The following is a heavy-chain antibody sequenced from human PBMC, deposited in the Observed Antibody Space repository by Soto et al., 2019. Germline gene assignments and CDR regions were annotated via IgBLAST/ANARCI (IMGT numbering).Heavy chain of an antibody. V-gene: IGHV4-39*01. CDR2: IYYSGST. CDR1: GGSISSSSYY. CDR3: ARRRELAARYFDY. J-gene: IGHJ4*02. D-gene: IGHD6-6*01. Sequence: QLQLQESGPGLVKPSDTLSLTCTVSGGSISSSSYYWGWIRQPPGKGLEWIGSIYYSGSTYYNPSLKSRVTISVDTSKNQFSLKLSSVTAADTAVYSCARRRELAARYFDYWGQGPLVTVSS.